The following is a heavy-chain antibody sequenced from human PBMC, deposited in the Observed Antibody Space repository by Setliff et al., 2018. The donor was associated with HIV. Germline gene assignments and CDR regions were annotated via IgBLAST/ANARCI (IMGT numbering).Heavy chain of an antibody. D-gene: IGHD3-22*01. Sequence: PSETLSLTCTVSGGSIKSSSDYWGWIRQPPGKGLEWIGTIYYSGSTYYNPTLKSRVTISVDTSKNQFSLKLSSVTAADTTVYYCARHSGLGGYYSPFHYWGPGTLVTVAS. J-gene: IGHJ4*02. CDR3: ARHSGLGGYYSPFHY. V-gene: IGHV4-39*01. CDR2: IYYSGST. CDR1: GGSIKSSSDY.